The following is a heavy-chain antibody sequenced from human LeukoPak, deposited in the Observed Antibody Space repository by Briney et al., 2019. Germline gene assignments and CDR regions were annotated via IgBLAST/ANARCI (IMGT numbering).Heavy chain of an antibody. D-gene: IGHD3-3*01. V-gene: IGHV4-59*01. CDR2: IYYSGST. CDR3: ARSSYDFWSGYADGNWFDP. J-gene: IGHJ5*02. Sequence: GSLRLSCAASGFTFSSYAMSWTRKPPGKGLEWIGYIYYSGSTNYNPSLKSRVTISVDTSKNQFSLKLSSVTAADTAVYYCARSSYDFWSGYADGNWFDPWGQGTLVTVSS. CDR1: GFTFSSYA.